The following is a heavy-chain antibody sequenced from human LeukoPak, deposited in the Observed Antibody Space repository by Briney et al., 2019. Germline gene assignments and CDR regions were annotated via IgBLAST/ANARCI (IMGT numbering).Heavy chain of an antibody. CDR3: ARHLSSTGGCCYVDY. CDR1: GYSFTTYW. V-gene: IGHV5-51*01. J-gene: IGHJ4*02. Sequence: GESLKISCTTSGYSFTTYWIGWVRQVAGKDLEWMGIIYPGDSDTRYSPSFEGQVTISADKSTRTAYLQWSSLKAADTATYYCARHLSSTGGCCYVDYWGQGTLVTVSS. CDR2: IYPGDSDT. D-gene: IGHD2-2*01.